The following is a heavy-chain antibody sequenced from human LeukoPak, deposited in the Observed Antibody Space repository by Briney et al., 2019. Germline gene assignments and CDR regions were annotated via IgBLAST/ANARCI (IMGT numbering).Heavy chain of an antibody. CDR1: GGSISSSSYY. V-gene: IGHV4-39*01. Sequence: SETLSLTCTVSGGSISSSSYYWSWIRQPPGKGLEWIGEINHSGSTYYNPSLKSRVTISVDTSKNQFSLKLSSVTAADTAVYYCARTVGYCSSTSCYTSPTGDNWFDPWGQGTLVTVSS. D-gene: IGHD2-2*02. CDR3: ARTVGYCSSTSCYTSPTGDNWFDP. J-gene: IGHJ5*02. CDR2: INHSGST.